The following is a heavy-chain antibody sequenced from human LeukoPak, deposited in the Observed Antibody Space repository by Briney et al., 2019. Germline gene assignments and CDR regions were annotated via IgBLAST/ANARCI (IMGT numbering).Heavy chain of an antibody. CDR3: ARRGHTAAAGTSY. V-gene: IGHV4-4*02. CDR2: IYHSGST. J-gene: IGHJ4*02. CDR1: GGSISSSNW. Sequence: SETLSLTCAVSGGSISSSNWWSWVRQPPGKGLEWIGEIYHSGSTNYNPSLKSRVTISVDKSKNQFSLKLSSVTAADTAVYYCARRGHTAAAGTSYWGQGTLVTVSS. D-gene: IGHD6-13*01.